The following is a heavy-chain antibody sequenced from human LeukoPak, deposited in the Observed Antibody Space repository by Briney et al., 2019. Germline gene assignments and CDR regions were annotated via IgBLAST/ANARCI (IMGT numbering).Heavy chain of an antibody. D-gene: IGHD3-16*01. CDR3: ARHGTLASITYPLDY. CDR2: IYYSGST. CDR1: GGSISGYY. V-gene: IGHV4-59*08. Sequence: SETLPLTCTVSGGSISGYYWSWIRQAPGKRLEWIGNIYYSGSTNYNPSLKSRVAISVDTSKNQFSLNLSSVTAADTAVYYCARHGTLASITYPLDYWGQGALVTVSS. J-gene: IGHJ4*02.